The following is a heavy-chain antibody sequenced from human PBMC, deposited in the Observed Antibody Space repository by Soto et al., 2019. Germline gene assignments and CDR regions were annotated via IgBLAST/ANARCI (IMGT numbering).Heavy chain of an antibody. D-gene: IGHD3-16*01. CDR3: AKDSLPITEESAYFDY. J-gene: IGHJ4*02. CDR1: GFTFSSYA. V-gene: IGHV3-23*01. CDR2: ISGSGGST. Sequence: GGSLRLSCAASGFTFSSYAMSWVRQAPGKGLEWVSAISGSGGSTYYADSVKGRFTISRDNSKNTLYLQMNSLRAEDTDVYYCAKDSLPITEESAYFDYWGQGTLVTVSS.